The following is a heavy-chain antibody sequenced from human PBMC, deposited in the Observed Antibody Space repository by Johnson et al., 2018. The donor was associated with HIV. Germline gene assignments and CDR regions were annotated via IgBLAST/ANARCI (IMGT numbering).Heavy chain of an antibody. V-gene: IGHV3-15*01. CDR1: GFTFSSYA. D-gene: IGHD3-22*01. CDR2: IKSKTDGGTT. Sequence: VQLVESGGGVVQPGRSLRLSCAASGFTFSSYAMHWVRQAPGKGLEWVGRIKSKTDGGTTDYAAPVKGRFTISRDDSKNTLYLQMNSLKTEETAVYYCTTGSSGSNAFDIWGQGTMVTVSS. CDR3: TTGSSGSNAFDI. J-gene: IGHJ3*02.